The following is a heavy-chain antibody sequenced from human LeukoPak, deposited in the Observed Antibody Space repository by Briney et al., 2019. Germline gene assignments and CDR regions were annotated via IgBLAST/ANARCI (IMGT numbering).Heavy chain of an antibody. CDR3: ATKQWLAPPPDS. J-gene: IGHJ4*02. CDR2: INTDGTVT. CDR1: GFTFSKYW. Sequence: GGSLRLSCAASGFTFSKYWMLWVRQAPGKGLESVSRINTDGTVTTYADSVKGRFTVSRDNADNTVFLQMNSVRDEDTAVYYCATKQWLAPPPDSWGQGTPVTVSS. D-gene: IGHD6-19*01. V-gene: IGHV3-74*01.